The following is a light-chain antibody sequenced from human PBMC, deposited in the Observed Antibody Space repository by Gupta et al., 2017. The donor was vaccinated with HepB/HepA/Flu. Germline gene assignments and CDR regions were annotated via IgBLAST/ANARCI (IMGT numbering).Light chain of an antibody. CDR2: GAS. Sequence: EIVMTQSPATLSVSAGERATLTCRASQSLGDSLGWYQQKPGQAPRLLIYGASTRATGIPARFSGSGSGTEFTLTISSLQSEDFAVYYCQQDKNWPLTFGGGTKVESK. J-gene: IGKJ4*01. V-gene: IGKV3-15*01. CDR1: QSLGDS. CDR3: QQDKNWPLT.